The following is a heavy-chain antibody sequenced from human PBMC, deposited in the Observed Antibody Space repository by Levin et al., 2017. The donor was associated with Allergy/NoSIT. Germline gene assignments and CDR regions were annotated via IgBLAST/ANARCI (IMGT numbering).Heavy chain of an antibody. D-gene: IGHD4-17*01. CDR2: ISYDGSNK. CDR3: AKGSTVTTYGRRTGDYMDV. V-gene: IGHV3-30*18. Sequence: GGSLRLSCAASGFTFSSYGMHWVRQAPGKGLEWVAVISYDGSNKYYADSVKGRFTISRDNSKNTLYLQMNSLRAEDTAVYYCAKGSTVTTYGRRTGDYMDVWGKGTTVTVSS. CDR1: GFTFSSYG. J-gene: IGHJ6*03.